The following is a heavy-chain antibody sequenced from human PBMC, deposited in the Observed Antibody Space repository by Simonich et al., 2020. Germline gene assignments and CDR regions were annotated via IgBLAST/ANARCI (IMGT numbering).Heavy chain of an antibody. Sequence: GGGLVQPGGSLRLSCAASGFTFSSYAMSWVRQAPGKGLEWVSAISGSGGSTDYADSVKGRFTISRDKSKNTLYLQMNSLRAEDTAVYYCAKDLGERITMIVVVIDAFDIWGQGTMVTVSS. V-gene: IGHV3-23*01. CDR2: ISGSGGST. D-gene: IGHD3-22*01. J-gene: IGHJ3*02. CDR3: AKDLGERITMIVVVIDAFDI. CDR1: GFTFSSYA.